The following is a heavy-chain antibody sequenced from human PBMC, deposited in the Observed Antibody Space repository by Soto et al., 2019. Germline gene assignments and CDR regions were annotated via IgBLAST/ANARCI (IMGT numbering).Heavy chain of an antibody. CDR2: ISAYNGNT. D-gene: IGHD3-10*01. V-gene: IGHV1-18*01. CDR1: GYTFTSYG. Sequence: QVQLVQSGAEVKKPGASVKVSCKDSGYTFTSYGISWVRQAPGQGLEWMGWISAYNGNTNYAQKLQGRVTMTTDTATSTAYMELRSVRSDDTAVYYCAREGRMVRGVTGPLADDYYGMDVWDQGTTVTFSS. J-gene: IGHJ6*02. CDR3: AREGRMVRGVTGPLADDYYGMDV.